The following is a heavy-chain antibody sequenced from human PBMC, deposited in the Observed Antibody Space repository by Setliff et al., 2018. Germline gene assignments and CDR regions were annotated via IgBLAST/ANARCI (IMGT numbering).Heavy chain of an antibody. D-gene: IGHD1-26*01. CDR3: GHRQGGNSFRVDN. CDR2: IDWDDDK. CDR1: GFSLSTSGMC. J-gene: IGHJ4*02. V-gene: IGHV2-70*12. Sequence: SGPTLVNPTQTLTLTCTFSGFSLSTSGMCVSWIRQPPGKALEWLARIDWDDDKYYSTSLNSRLAIARDTSKNQVVLTMINMDPVDTATYYCGHRQGGNSFRVDNWGQGTLVTVSS.